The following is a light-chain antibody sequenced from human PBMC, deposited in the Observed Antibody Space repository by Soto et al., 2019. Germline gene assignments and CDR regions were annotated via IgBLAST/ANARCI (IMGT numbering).Light chain of an antibody. Sequence: QSALTQPRSVSGSPGQSVTISCTGTSSDVGGYNYVSWYQQHPGKAPKLMIYDVSKRPSGVPDRFSGSKSGNTASLTISGLQAEGEADYYCCSYAGSYTFVFGPGTKLTVL. CDR3: CSYAGSYTFV. J-gene: IGLJ1*01. CDR2: DVS. V-gene: IGLV2-11*01. CDR1: SSDVGGYNY.